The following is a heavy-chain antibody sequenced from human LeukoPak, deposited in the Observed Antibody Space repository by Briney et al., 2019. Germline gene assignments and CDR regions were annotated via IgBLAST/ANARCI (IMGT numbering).Heavy chain of an antibody. Sequence: GESLKISCKGSGYSFTSYWIGWVRQMPGKGLEWMGIIYPGDSDTRYSPSFQGQVTISADKSISTAYLQWSSLKASDTAMYYCARRGKQLGNYYYYYMDVWGKGTTVTVS. J-gene: IGHJ6*03. CDR1: GYSFTSYW. D-gene: IGHD6-13*01. CDR3: ARRGKQLGNYYYYYMDV. CDR2: IYPGDSDT. V-gene: IGHV5-51*01.